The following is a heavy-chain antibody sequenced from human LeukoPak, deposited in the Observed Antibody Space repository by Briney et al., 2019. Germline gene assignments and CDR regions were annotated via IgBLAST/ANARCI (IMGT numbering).Heavy chain of an antibody. J-gene: IGHJ1*01. CDR3: ATALIAAAGTKYFQH. Sequence: ASVKVSCKVSGYTLTELSMHWVRQAPGKGLEWMGGFDPEDGETIYAQKFQGRVTMTEDTSTDTAYMELSSLRSEDTAVYYCATALIAAAGTKYFQHWGQGTLVTVSS. CDR1: GYTLTELS. D-gene: IGHD6-13*01. V-gene: IGHV1-24*01. CDR2: FDPEDGET.